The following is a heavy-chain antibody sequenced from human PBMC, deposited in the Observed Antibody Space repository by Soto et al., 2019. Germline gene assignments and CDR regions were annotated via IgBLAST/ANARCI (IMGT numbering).Heavy chain of an antibody. Sequence: QVQLQESGPGLVKPSETLSLTCTVSGGSISSYYWSWIRQPAGKGLEWIGRIYTSGSTNYNPSLKSRVTMSVDTSKNQFSLKLSSVTAADTAVYYCARGMPVYYGSGSYPLPNWFDPWGQGTLVTVSS. CDR3: ARGMPVYYGSGSYPLPNWFDP. CDR2: IYTSGST. V-gene: IGHV4-4*07. CDR1: GGSISSYY. J-gene: IGHJ5*02. D-gene: IGHD3-10*01.